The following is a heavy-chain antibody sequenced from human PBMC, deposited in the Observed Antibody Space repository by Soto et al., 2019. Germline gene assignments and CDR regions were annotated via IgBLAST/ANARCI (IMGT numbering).Heavy chain of an antibody. J-gene: IGHJ4*02. V-gene: IGHV1-18*01. CDR1: GYTFTSYG. D-gene: IGHD6-25*01. CDR3: ATRSAAFDY. Sequence: QVQLVQSGPEVKKPGASVKVSCKTSGYTFTSYGIIWVRQAPGQGLEWRGWITTDKGKTTYAQKFQGRVTMTTDRPTSTAYMELRSLRSDDAAVYYCATRSAAFDYWGQGTLVTVFS. CDR2: ITTDKGKT.